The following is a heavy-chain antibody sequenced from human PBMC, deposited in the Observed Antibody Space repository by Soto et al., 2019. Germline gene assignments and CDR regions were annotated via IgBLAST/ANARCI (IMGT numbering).Heavy chain of an antibody. CDR1: GDTFSTYT. CDR3: ASPAASYYYYYYGMDV. Sequence: SVKVSCKASGDTFSTYTITWMRQAPGQGLEWMGGIIPIFGTANYAQKFQGRVTITADESTSTAYMELSSLRSEDTAVYYCASPAASYYYYYYGMDVWGQGTTVTVSS. V-gene: IGHV1-69*13. J-gene: IGHJ6*02. D-gene: IGHD2-2*01. CDR2: IIPIFGTA.